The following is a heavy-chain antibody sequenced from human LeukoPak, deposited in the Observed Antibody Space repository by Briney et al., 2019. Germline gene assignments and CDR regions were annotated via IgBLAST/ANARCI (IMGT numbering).Heavy chain of an antibody. V-gene: IGHV3-23*01. Sequence: GGSLRLSCAASGFTFSSSGMSWVRQAPGKGLEWVSAISGSGGSTYYADSVKGRFTISRDNSKNTLYLQMNSLRAEDTAVYYCAKRYPIAVAGYFDYWGQGTLVTVSS. J-gene: IGHJ4*02. CDR2: ISGSGGST. CDR3: AKRYPIAVAGYFDY. CDR1: GFTFSSSG. D-gene: IGHD6-19*01.